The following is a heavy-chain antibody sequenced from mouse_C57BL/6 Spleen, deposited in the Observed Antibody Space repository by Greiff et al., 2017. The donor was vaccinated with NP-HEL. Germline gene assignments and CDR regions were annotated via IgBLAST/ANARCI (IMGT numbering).Heavy chain of an antibody. CDR1: GYTFTSYW. CDR3: ARTLHY. Sequence: VKLQQPGAELVMPGASVKLSCKASGYTFTSYWMHWVKQRPGQGLEWIGEIDPSDSYTNYNQKFKGKSTLTVDKSSSTAYMQLSSLTSEDSAVYYCARTLHYWGQGTTLTVSS. CDR2: IDPSDSYT. V-gene: IGHV1-69*01. J-gene: IGHJ2*01.